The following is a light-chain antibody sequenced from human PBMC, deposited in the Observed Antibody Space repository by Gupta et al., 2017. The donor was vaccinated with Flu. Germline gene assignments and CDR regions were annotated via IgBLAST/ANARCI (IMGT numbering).Light chain of an antibody. V-gene: IGKV3-15*01. J-gene: IGKJ3*01. CDR3: QQYHNWPFT. CDR2: GAS. CDR1: QSVSST. Sequence: EIVMTQSPATLSVSPGDRATLSCRASQSVSSTLAWYQQKPGQAPRLLIYGASTRATGIPARFSGSGSGTEFTLTISSLQSEDFAVYYCQQYHNWPFTFGPGTKVDIK.